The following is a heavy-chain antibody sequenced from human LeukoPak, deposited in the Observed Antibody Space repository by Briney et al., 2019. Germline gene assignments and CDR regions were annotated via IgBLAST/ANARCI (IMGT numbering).Heavy chain of an antibody. CDR2: ISGSGGST. D-gene: IGHD6-25*01. CDR1: GFTFSSYA. J-gene: IGHJ2*01. CDR3: AKALAGRYFAL. V-gene: IGHV3-23*01. Sequence: PGRSLRLSCAAAGFTFSSYAMSWVRQAPGKGLEWVSGISGSGGSTYYADSVKGRFTISRDNSKNTLYLQMNSLRAGDTAVYYCAKALAGRYFALWGRASLVTVSS.